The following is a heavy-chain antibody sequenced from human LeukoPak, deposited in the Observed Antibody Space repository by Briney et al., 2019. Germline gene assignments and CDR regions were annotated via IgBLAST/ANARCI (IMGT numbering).Heavy chain of an antibody. D-gene: IGHD2-8*01. V-gene: IGHV3-20*04. CDR3: AKDPDCTSGICYTFFDY. J-gene: IGHJ4*02. CDR1: GFTFDDYG. Sequence: GGSLRLSCAASGFTFDDYGMSWVRQAPGKGLEWVSGINWNGGSTGYADSVKGRFTISRDNAKNSLYLQMSSLRAEDTAVYYCAKDPDCTSGICYTFFDYWGQGTLVTVSS. CDR2: INWNGGST.